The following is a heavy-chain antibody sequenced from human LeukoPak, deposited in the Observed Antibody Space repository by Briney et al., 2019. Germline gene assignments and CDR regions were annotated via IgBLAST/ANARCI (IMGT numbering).Heavy chain of an antibody. V-gene: IGHV3-66*01. CDR3: ARDVTYCSGGNCYVGHFDY. D-gene: IGHD2-15*01. CDR2: IYNDGNT. J-gene: IGHJ4*02. Sequence: GGSLRLSCAASGFSVSSNYMSWVRQAPGKGLEWVSIIYNDGNTYYADSVKGRFTISRDSSKSMLYLQMNSLRAEDTAVYFRARDVTYCSGGNCYVGHFDYWGQGTLVTVSS. CDR1: GFSVSSNY.